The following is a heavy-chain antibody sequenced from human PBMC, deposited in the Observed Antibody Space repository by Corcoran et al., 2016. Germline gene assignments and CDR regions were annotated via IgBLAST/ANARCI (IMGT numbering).Heavy chain of an antibody. V-gene: IGHV4-39*01. Sequence: QLQLQESGPGLVKPSETLSLICTVSGGSIGSRSYYWGWIRLPPGKGLEWIGSVYFSGDTYYNPSLKSRLTISVDTSKNKFSLELSPVTAADTAVYYCARQSGMTTASFFFDSWGQGTAVTVSS. J-gene: IGHJ4*02. D-gene: IGHD3-10*01. CDR1: GGSIGSRSYY. CDR2: VYFSGDT. CDR3: ARQSGMTTASFFFDS.